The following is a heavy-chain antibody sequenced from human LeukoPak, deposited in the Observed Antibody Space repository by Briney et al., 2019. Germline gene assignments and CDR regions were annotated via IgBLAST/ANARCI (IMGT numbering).Heavy chain of an antibody. Sequence: GGSLRLSCAASGFTFSSYAMHWVRQAPGKGLEWVAVISYDGSNKYYADSVKGRFIISRDNSKNTLSLQMNSLRAEDTAVYYCARDPQPSYWGQGTLVTVSS. V-gene: IGHV3-30-3*01. CDR2: ISYDGSNK. J-gene: IGHJ4*02. CDR1: GFTFSSYA. D-gene: IGHD1-14*01. CDR3: ARDPQPSY.